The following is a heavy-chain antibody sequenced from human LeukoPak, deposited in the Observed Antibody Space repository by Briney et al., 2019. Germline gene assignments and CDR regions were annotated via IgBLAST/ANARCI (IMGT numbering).Heavy chain of an antibody. CDR2: IYYSGST. V-gene: IGHV4-59*01. CDR3: ARDVVTPGYYYGMDV. J-gene: IGHJ6*02. CDR1: GGSISSYY. D-gene: IGHD2-21*02. Sequence: SETLSLTCTVSGGSISSYYWSWIRQPPGKGLEWIGYIYYSGSTNYNPSLKSRVTISVDTSKNQFSLKLSSVTAADTAVYYCARDVVTPGYYYGMDVWGQGTTVTVSS.